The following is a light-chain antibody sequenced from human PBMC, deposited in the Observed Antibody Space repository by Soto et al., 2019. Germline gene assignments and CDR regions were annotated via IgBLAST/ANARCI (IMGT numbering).Light chain of an antibody. CDR1: QSFRGL. J-gene: IGKJ5*01. CDR2: DAY. V-gene: IGKV3-11*01. CDR3: QQRHMWPIT. Sequence: EFVLTQSPVTLSLSPGERATLSCRASQSFRGLLAWYQQKPGQAPRLLIYDAYNRATGIPSRFSGSGSGTDFTLTISSLEPEDSAVYYCQQRHMWPITFGQGTRLEIK.